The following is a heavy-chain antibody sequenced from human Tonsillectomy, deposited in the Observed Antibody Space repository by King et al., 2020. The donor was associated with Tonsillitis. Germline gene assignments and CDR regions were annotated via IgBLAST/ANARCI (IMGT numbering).Heavy chain of an antibody. J-gene: IGHJ1*01. V-gene: IGHV3-30*02. CDR3: AKDNRGGSNPSFQH. Sequence: VQLVESGGGVVQPGGSLRLSCAASGFTFSNYGMHWVRQAPGKGLAWVTFIQYDGSNKYYADSVKGRFTISRDTSNNTLYLQMRSLRADDTAVYYCAKDNRGGSNPSFQHWGQGTLVTVAS. D-gene: IGHD3-16*01. CDR1: GFTFSNYG. CDR2: IQYDGSNK.